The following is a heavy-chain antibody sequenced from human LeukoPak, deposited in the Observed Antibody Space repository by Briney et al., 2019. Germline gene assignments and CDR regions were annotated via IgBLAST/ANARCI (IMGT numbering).Heavy chain of an antibody. J-gene: IGHJ4*02. CDR3: AKEPLSCSGGSCYSVFDY. D-gene: IGHD2-15*01. CDR2: IGGSGAGT. CDR1: GFTFSSYA. V-gene: IGHV3-23*01. Sequence: GGSLRPSCAASGFTFSSYAMSWVRQAPGKGLEWVSAIGGSGAGTYYADSVKGRFTISRDNSKNTLYLQMNSLRAEDTAVYYCAKEPLSCSGGSCYSVFDYWGQGTLVTVSS.